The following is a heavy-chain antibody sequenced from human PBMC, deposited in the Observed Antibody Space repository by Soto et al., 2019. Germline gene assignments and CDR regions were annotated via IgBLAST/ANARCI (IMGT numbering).Heavy chain of an antibody. CDR1: GYIFTAYS. CDR3: ARKENCSDGICYSEYFQR. CDR2: VNPSGGST. Sequence: QVQLVQSGAEVKKPGASVKVSCKASGYIFTAYSMHWVRQAPGQGLEWMGVVNPSGGSTNYAQKFQGRITMTRDTSTSTVYMDLSSLTSEDTAVYYCARKENCSDGICYSEYFQRWGQGTLVTVSS. V-gene: IGHV1-46*01. D-gene: IGHD2-15*01. J-gene: IGHJ1*01.